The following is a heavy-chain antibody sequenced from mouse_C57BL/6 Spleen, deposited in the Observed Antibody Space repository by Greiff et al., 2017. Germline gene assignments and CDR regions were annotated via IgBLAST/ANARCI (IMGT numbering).Heavy chain of an antibody. J-gene: IGHJ3*01. V-gene: IGHV5-6*02. Sequence: KLVESGGDLVKPGGSLKLSCAASGFTFSSYGMSWVRQTPDKRLEWVATISSGGSYTYYPDSVKGRFTISRDNAKNTLYLQMSSLKSEDTAMYYCARQRLGDWFAYWGQGTLVTVSA. CDR2: ISSGGSYT. CDR3: ARQRLGDWFAY. D-gene: IGHD3-1*01. CDR1: GFTFSSYG.